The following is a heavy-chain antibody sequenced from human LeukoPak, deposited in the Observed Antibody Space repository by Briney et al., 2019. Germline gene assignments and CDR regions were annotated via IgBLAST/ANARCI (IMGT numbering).Heavy chain of an antibody. V-gene: IGHV1-69*13. J-gene: IGHJ6*03. D-gene: IGHD6-13*01. CDR1: GGTFSSFA. Sequence: SVKVSCKASGGTFSSFALSWVRQAPGQGLEWMGGIIPIFGTANYAQKFQGRVTIYSDASTSTDYMELSSLRSEDTAVYYCARDVREKQQLTIRGSDYFYYMDVWGNGTTVIVSS. CDR2: IIPIFGTA. CDR3: ARDVREKQQLTIRGSDYFYYMDV.